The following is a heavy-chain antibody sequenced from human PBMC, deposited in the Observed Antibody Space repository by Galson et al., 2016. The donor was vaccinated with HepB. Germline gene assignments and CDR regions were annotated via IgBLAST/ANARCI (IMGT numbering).Heavy chain of an antibody. Sequence: SLRLSCAASGFALSSYAVNWVRQAPGKGPEWIASISLSGSTTHYADSVKGRFTTSRDNSKNTVYLEMNSLRVDDTAMYYCAKPHTSGWLTAFDHWGQGNLVTVSS. J-gene: IGHJ4*02. CDR1: GFALSSYA. V-gene: IGHV3-23*01. CDR2: ISLSGSTT. CDR3: AKPHTSGWLTAFDH. D-gene: IGHD6-19*01.